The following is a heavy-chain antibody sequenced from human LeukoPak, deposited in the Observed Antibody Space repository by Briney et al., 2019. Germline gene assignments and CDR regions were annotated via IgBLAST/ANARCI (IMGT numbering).Heavy chain of an antibody. V-gene: IGHV4-59*01. CDR2: IYYSGST. CDR3: ARDIAAAGKGDY. Sequence: SETLSLTCTVSGGSISSYYWSWIRQPPGKGLEWIGYIYYSGSTNYNPSLKSRVTISVDTSKNQFSLKLSSVTAADTAVYYCARDIAAAGKGDYWGQGTLVTVSS. J-gene: IGHJ4*02. CDR1: GGSISSYY. D-gene: IGHD6-13*01.